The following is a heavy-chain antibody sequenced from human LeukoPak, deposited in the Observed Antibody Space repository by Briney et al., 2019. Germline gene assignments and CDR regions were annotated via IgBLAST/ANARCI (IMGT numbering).Heavy chain of an antibody. CDR3: APIFGDYSDFDS. CDR1: GGSFSSYY. CDR2: IKHTGGT. D-gene: IGHD4-17*01. V-gene: IGHV4-34*01. Sequence: SETLSLTCAVYGGSFSSYYWSWIRQPPGKGLEWIGEIKHTGGTNYNLSLRSRVTISLDTSKNQFSLRLSSVTAADTAVYYCAPIFGDYSDFDSWGQGTLVTVSS. J-gene: IGHJ4*01.